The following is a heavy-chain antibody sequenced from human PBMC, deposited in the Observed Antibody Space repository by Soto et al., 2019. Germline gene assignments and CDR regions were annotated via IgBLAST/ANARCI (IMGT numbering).Heavy chain of an antibody. CDR3: AREGAASYSYYYGTDV. J-gene: IGHJ6*02. Sequence: PSETLSLTCTVSGGSISSGDAYWSWIRQSPGKGLEWIGYIYYRGRPFYNPSLESRVTISVDTSKNQFSLKLNSVTAADTAVYYCAREGAASYSYYYGTDVWGQGTTVTVSS. V-gene: IGHV4-30-4*01. CDR1: GGSISSGDAY. D-gene: IGHD3-16*01. CDR2: IYYRGRP.